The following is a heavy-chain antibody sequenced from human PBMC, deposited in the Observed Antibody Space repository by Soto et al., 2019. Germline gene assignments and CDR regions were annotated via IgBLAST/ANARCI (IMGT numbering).Heavy chain of an antibody. CDR2: MNPNSGNT. CDR3: ARGQVWSGGRCSAHFDS. CDR1: GYTFSSYD. Sequence: QVQLVQSGAEVKKPGASVKVSCKASGYTFSSYDIYWVRQATGQGLEWMGWMNPNSGNTGYAQKFQGRVTMTRNTSINTGYINLSSLRPEDTAVYSRARGQVWSGGRCSAHFDSWGQGTLVTVSS. J-gene: IGHJ4*02. V-gene: IGHV1-8*01. D-gene: IGHD2-15*01.